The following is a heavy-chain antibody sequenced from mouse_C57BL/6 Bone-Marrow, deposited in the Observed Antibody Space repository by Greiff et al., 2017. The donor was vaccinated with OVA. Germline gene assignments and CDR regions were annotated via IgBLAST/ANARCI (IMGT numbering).Heavy chain of an antibody. J-gene: IGHJ2*01. V-gene: IGHV1-81*01. CDR2: IYPRSGNT. CDR3: ARNYYGSRGDY. D-gene: IGHD1-1*01. CDR1: GYTFTSYG. Sequence: QVQLQQSGAELARPGASVKLSCKASGYTFTSYGISWVKQRTGQGLEWIGEIYPRSGNTYYTEKFKGKATLTADKSSSTAYMELRSLTSEDSAVYFCARNYYGSRGDYWGQGTTLTVSS.